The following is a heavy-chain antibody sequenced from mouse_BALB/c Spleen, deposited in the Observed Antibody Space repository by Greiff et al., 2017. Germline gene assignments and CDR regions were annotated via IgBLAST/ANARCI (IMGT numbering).Heavy chain of an antibody. CDR3: ARGGGNYVSFAY. CDR2: IYPGNVNT. J-gene: IGHJ3*01. D-gene: IGHD2-1*01. CDR1: GYTFTSYY. V-gene: IGHV1S56*01. Sequence: VQLQQSGPELVKPGASVRISCKASGYTFTSYYIHWVKQRPGQGLEWIGWIYPGNVNTKYNEKFKGKATLTADKSSSTAYMQLSSLTSEDSAVYFCARGGGNYVSFAYWGQGTLVTVSA.